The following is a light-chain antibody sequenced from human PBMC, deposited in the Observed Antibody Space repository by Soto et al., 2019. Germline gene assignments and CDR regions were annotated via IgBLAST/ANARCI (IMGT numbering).Light chain of an antibody. CDR1: QSISSW. V-gene: IGKV1-5*01. CDR2: DAS. J-gene: IGKJ4*01. CDR3: QQYNSYSPLT. Sequence: DIQMTQYTSTLSASVGDRVTITCRASQSISSWLAWYQQKPGKAPKLLIYDASSLASGVPSRFSGSGSGTEFSLTISSLQPADFATHYCQQYNSYSPLTCGGGTKVDIK.